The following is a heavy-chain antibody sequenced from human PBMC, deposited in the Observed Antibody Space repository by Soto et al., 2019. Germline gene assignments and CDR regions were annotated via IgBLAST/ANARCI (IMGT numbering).Heavy chain of an antibody. CDR1: GGSLSGYS. V-gene: IGHV4-34*01. J-gene: IGHJ5*02. CDR2: INYSGTT. CDR3: TRGGGP. Sequence: SETLSLTCAVYGGSLSGYSCSWIRQPPGKGLEWIGEINYSGTTNYNPSLKSRVTISVDTSKNQFSLKLTSVTAADTAVYYCTRGGGPWGQGTLVTVSS. D-gene: IGHD3-16*01.